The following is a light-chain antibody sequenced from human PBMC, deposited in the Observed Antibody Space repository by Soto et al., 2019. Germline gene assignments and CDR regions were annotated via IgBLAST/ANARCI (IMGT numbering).Light chain of an antibody. V-gene: IGKV3-20*01. J-gene: IGKJ5*01. CDR2: GAS. CDR3: QQYGGTPPIT. CDR1: QKISSRY. Sequence: DIVLTQSLGPVALSPGERASLSCRASQKISSRYLAWYLQKPGQAPRFLIYGASSRATGIPDRFSGSGSGTDFTLTISRLEPEDFAVYYCQQYGGTPPITFGQGTRLEIK.